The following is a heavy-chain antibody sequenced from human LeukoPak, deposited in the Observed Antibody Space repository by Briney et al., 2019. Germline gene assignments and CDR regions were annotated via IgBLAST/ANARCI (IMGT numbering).Heavy chain of an antibody. CDR3: ARALAGSGWPNFDY. J-gene: IGHJ4*02. V-gene: IGHV3-33*08. CDR2: IWYDGSNK. D-gene: IGHD6-19*01. Sequence: GGSLRLSCAASGFTVSSNYMSWVRQAPGKGLEWVAVIWYDGSNKYYADSVKGRFTISRDNSKNTLYLQMNSLRAEDTAVYYCARALAGSGWPNFDYWGQGTLVTVSS. CDR1: GFTVSSNY.